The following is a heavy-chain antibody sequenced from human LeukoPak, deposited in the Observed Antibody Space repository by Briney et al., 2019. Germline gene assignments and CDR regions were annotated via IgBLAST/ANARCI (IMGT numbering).Heavy chain of an antibody. CDR1: GGSMTNYY. CDR2: IYGNGNT. Sequence: SETLSLTCTVSGGSMTNYYWHWIWQPDGKGMEWIGHIYGNGNTDFNPSLNSRVTISLDKSQNQFSLQLKSVTAADTAVYYCARGGSSDWYPLMKWGQGILVTVSS. J-gene: IGHJ4*02. CDR3: ARGGSSDWYPLMK. D-gene: IGHD2-21*01. V-gene: IGHV4-4*07.